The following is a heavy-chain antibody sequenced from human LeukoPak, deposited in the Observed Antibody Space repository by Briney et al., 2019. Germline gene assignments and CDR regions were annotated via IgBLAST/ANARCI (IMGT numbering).Heavy chain of an antibody. V-gene: IGHV3-15*01. CDR3: ITVAAHVAY. CDR2: IKSNPDGGTT. D-gene: IGHD2-15*01. J-gene: IGHJ4*02. Sequence: GGSLRLSCAASGIIFSNAWMDWARQAPGKGLEWVGRIKSNPDGGTTDYAAPVKGRFIISRDDLKNTIYLQMSRLTPEDTAVYYCITVAAHVAYWGRGTSVTVSS. CDR1: GIIFSNAW.